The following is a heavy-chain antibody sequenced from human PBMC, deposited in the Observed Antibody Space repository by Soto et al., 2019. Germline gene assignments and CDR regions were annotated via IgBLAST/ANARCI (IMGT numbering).Heavy chain of an antibody. V-gene: IGHV4-4*02. CDR2: IYHSGNT. CDR3: ARRWGEGRVDY. Sequence: SETLSLTCTVSGGSIRSSNWWSWVRQPPGKGLEWIGEIYHSGNTNYNPPLKSRVTMAVDKSRNQFSLKLSSVTAADTAVYYCARRWGEGRVDYWGQGTLVTVSS. D-gene: IGHD3-10*01. J-gene: IGHJ4*02. CDR1: GGSIRSSNW.